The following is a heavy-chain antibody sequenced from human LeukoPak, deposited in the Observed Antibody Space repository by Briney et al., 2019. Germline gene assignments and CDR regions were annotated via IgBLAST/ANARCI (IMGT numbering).Heavy chain of an antibody. CDR3: ARASNIAAALDAFDI. J-gene: IGHJ3*02. Sequence: TGGSLRLSCAASGFIFSSYAMSWVRQAPGKGLEWVSAISGSGGSTYYADSVKGRFTISRDNSKNTLYLQMNSLRAEDTAVYYCARASNIAAALDAFDIWGQGTMVTVSS. V-gene: IGHV3-23*01. CDR2: ISGSGGST. CDR1: GFIFSSYA. D-gene: IGHD6-13*01.